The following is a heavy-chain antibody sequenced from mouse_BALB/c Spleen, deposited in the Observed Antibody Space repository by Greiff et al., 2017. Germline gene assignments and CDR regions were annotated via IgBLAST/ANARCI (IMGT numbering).Heavy chain of an antibody. CDR3: ARGYYDYAWFAY. CDR2: ISSGGST. V-gene: IGHV5-6-5*01. CDR1: GFTFSSYA. D-gene: IGHD2-4*01. Sequence: EVKVVESGGGLVKPGGSLKLSCAASGFTFSSYAMSWVRQTPEKRLEWVASISSGGSTYYPDSVKGRFTISRDNARNILYLQMSSLRSEDTAMYYCARGYYDYAWFAYWGQGTLVTVSA. J-gene: IGHJ3*01.